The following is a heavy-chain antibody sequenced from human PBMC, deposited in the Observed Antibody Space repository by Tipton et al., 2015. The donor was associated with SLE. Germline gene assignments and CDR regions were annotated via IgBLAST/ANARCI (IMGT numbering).Heavy chain of an antibody. CDR3: ARGGDYYDSSGYYADY. V-gene: IGHV4-61*01. CDR1: GGSVSSGSYY. Sequence: TLSLTCAVSGGSVSSGSYYWSWIRQPPGKGLEWIGYIYYSGSTNYNPSLKSRVTISVDTSKNQFSLKLSSVTAADTAVYYCARGGDYYDSSGYYADYWGQGTLVTVSS. CDR2: IYYSGST. D-gene: IGHD3-22*01. J-gene: IGHJ4*02.